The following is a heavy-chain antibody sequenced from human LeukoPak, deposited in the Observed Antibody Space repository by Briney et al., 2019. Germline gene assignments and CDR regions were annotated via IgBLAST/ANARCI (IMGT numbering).Heavy chain of an antibody. Sequence: GASVKVSCKASGGTFSSYAISWVRQAPGQGLEWMGGIIPIFGTANYAQKFQGRVTITADESTSTAYMELSSLRSEDTAVYYCARDRAGIVGAHGVFDYWGQGTLVTVSS. CDR2: IIPIFGTA. D-gene: IGHD1-26*01. J-gene: IGHJ4*02. CDR1: GGTFSSYA. V-gene: IGHV1-69*13. CDR3: ARDRAGIVGAHGVFDY.